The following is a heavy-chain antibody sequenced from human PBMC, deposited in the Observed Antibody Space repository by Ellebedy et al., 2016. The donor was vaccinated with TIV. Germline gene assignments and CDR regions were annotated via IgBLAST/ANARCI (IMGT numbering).Heavy chain of an antibody. CDR2: INHSGSA. J-gene: IGHJ4*02. D-gene: IGHD2-15*01. CDR3: ARGGGLFDY. Sequence: MPSETLSLTCAVSGGSTSSGGYSWNWIRQPPGKGLVWIGYINHSGSAYYNPSLKSRITMSVDRSKNQFSLKLSSVTAADTAVYYCARGGGLFDYWGQGTLVTVSS. V-gene: IGHV4-30-2*01. CDR1: GGSTSSGGYS.